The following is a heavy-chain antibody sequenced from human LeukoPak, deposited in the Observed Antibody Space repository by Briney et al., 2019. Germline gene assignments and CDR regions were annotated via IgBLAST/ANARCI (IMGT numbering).Heavy chain of an antibody. CDR2: IYSGGST. V-gene: IGHV3-53*01. J-gene: IGHJ6*02. Sequence: GGSLRLPCAASGFTVSSNYMSWVRQAPGKGLEWVSVIYSGGSTYYADSAKGRFTISRDNSKNTLYLQMNSLRAEDTAVYYCARDLVHHNYYYYGMDVWGQGTTVTVSS. D-gene: IGHD2-2*01. CDR3: ARDLVHHNYYYYGMDV. CDR1: GFTVSSNY.